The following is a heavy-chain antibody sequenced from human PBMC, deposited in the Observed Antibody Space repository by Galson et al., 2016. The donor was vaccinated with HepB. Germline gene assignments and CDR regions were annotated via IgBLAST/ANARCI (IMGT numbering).Heavy chain of an antibody. CDR1: GFTFSSYA. CDR2: ISPSGATT. CDR3: ARDTSVTKGALDY. Sequence: SLRLSCAASGFTFSSYAMGWVRQAPGKGLEWVSAISPSGATTYYADSVKGRFTVSRDTSRNTLYLQMNSLRAEDTAVYFCARDTSVTKGALDYWGQGTLVTVSS. J-gene: IGHJ4*02. D-gene: IGHD4-11*01. V-gene: IGHV3-23*01.